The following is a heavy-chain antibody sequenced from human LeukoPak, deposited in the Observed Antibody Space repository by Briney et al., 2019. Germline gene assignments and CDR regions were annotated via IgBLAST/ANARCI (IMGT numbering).Heavy chain of an antibody. J-gene: IGHJ4*02. V-gene: IGHV1-69*13. Sequence: VKVSCKASGGTFSSYAISWVRQAPGQGLEWMGGIIPIFGTANYAQKFQGRVTITADESTSTAYMELSGLRSEDTAVYYCAREDSSGWYGVDYWGQGTLVTVSS. CDR2: IIPIFGTA. CDR1: GGTFSSYA. CDR3: AREDSSGWYGVDY. D-gene: IGHD6-19*01.